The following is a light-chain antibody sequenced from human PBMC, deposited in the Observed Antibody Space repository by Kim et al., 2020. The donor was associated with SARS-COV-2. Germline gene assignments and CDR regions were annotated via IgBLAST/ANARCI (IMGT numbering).Light chain of an antibody. CDR3: QQYFDFPYT. V-gene: IGKV1D-8*02. CDR2: AAY. CDR1: QTIARY. Sequence: SASPGDKVTITCRLTQTIARYLAWFQQRPGKAPQLLIYAAYTLHTGAPSRFSGSGSGTDFTLTINPLQSEDSATYFCQQYFDFPYTFGQGTKLEI. J-gene: IGKJ2*01.